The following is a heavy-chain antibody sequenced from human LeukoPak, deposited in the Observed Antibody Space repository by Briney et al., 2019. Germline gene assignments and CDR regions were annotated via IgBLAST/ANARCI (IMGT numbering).Heavy chain of an antibody. CDR3: TTDSPYYYYGMDV. Sequence: PGGSRRLSCAASGFTFSNAWMSGVRQAPGKGLEWVGRIKSKTDGGTTEYAGPVKGRFTISRDDSKNTLYLQMNSLKTEDTAVYYCTTDSPYYYYGMDVWGKGTTVTVSS. CDR2: IKSKTDGGTT. J-gene: IGHJ6*04. V-gene: IGHV3-15*01. CDR1: GFTFSNAW.